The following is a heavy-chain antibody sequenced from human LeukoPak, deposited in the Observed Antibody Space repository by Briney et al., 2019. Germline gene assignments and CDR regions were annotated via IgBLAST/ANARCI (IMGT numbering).Heavy chain of an antibody. CDR1: GFPFSSYS. CDR3: ARVGPLWFGELFTPLPYYYYYGMDV. J-gene: IGHJ6*02. D-gene: IGHD3-10*01. CDR2: ISRSSSTI. Sequence: GSLRLSCAASGFPFSSYSMNGVRRAPGRGLEWVSYISRSSSTIYTPASVKGRFTISRDNAKNSLFLQMNSLRDEDTAVYHCARVGPLWFGELFTPLPYYYYYGMDVWGQGTTVTVSS. V-gene: IGHV3-48*02.